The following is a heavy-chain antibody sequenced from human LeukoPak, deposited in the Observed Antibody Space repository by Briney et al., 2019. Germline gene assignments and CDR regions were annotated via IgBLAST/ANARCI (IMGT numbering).Heavy chain of an antibody. J-gene: IGHJ4*02. Sequence: GGSLRLSCAASGFTFSSYAMHWVRQAPGKGLEWVAVISYDGSNKYYADSVKGRFTIPRDNAKNTLDLQMNSLRAEDTAVYYCARRSSGSPPYYFDYWGQGTLVTVSS. CDR2: ISYDGSNK. V-gene: IGHV3-30-3*01. CDR3: ARRSSGSPPYYFDY. CDR1: GFTFSSYA. D-gene: IGHD1-26*01.